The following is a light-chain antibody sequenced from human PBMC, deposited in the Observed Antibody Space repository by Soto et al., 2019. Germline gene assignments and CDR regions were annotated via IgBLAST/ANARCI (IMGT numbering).Light chain of an antibody. CDR1: QTVSRH. Sequence: EIVLTQSPATLSLSPGERATLSCRASQTVSRHLTWYQQRPGQAPRLLIYDIYYRDSGIPGRLSGSGSGTDFPLTISSREPEDSAGSYCQQRIWPRITFGQGTKLEI. J-gene: IGKJ2*01. CDR2: DIY. V-gene: IGKV3-11*01. CDR3: QQRIWPRIT.